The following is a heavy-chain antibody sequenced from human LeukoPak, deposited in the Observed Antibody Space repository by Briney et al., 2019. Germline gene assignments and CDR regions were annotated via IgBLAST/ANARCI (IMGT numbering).Heavy chain of an antibody. V-gene: IGHV3-48*03. J-gene: IGHJ6*02. CDR2: ISSSGGTR. CDR3: ATLRINYYYTMDV. Sequence: PGGSLRLSCAASGFTFSDYEVNWVRQAPGKGLEWVSYISSSGGTRYYADSVKGRFTMSRDNAKNSLYLQMNSLRAEDTAVYYCATLRINYYYTMDVWGQGTTVSVSS. CDR1: GFTFSDYE. D-gene: IGHD3-16*01.